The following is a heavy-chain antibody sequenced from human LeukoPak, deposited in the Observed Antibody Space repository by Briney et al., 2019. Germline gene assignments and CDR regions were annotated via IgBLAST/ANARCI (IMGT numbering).Heavy chain of an antibody. V-gene: IGHV4-39*07. J-gene: IGHJ4*02. CDR1: GGSISSTSYY. CDR3: ARVYQGPHFDY. CDR2: IYYSGST. D-gene: IGHD2-8*01. Sequence: SETLSLTCTVPGGSISSTSYYWGWIRQPPGKGLEWIGSIYYSGSTYYNPSLKSRVTISVDTSKNQFSLKLSSVTAADTAVYYCARVYQGPHFDYRGQGTLVTVSS.